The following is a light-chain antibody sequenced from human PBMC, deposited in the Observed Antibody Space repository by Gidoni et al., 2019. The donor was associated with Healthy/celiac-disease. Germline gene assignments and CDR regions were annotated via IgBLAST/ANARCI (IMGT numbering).Light chain of an antibody. J-gene: IGKJ2*01. CDR2: DAS. CDR1: QSVSSIY. Sequence: EIVLTHSPATLSLSPRERATLSCGASQSVSSIYLAWYQQKPGLAPRLLIYDASSRATGIPGRFSGSGSGTDFTHTISRLEPEDFAVYYCQQYGSSPNTFGQGTKLEIK. V-gene: IGKV3D-20*01. CDR3: QQYGSSPNT.